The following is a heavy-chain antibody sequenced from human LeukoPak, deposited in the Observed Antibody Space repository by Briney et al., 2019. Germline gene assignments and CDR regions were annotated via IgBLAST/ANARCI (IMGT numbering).Heavy chain of an antibody. CDR3: ARHISSGGTYAHFDY. CDR1: GSMYNYY. J-gene: IGHJ4*02. V-gene: IGHV4-59*08. Sequence: SETLSLTCTVSGSMYNYYWSWIRQPPGKGLEWIRYIHYSGSTNYNPSLRSRVTMSLATSNNQVSLKLNSVTAADTAVYYCARHISSGGTYAHFDYWGQGTLVTVSS. D-gene: IGHD1-26*01. CDR2: IHYSGST.